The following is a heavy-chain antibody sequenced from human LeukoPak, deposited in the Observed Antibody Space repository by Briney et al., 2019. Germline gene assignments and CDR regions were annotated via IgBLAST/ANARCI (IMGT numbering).Heavy chain of an antibody. D-gene: IGHD3-16*01. CDR1: GFIFSNYD. V-gene: IGHV3-21*03. J-gene: IGHJ4*02. Sequence: PGGSLRLSCAASGFIFSNYDMNWVRQAPGKGLEWVSFIRSSSSDMFYADSVKGRFTISRDNAQNPLYLQMNNLRVEDTAVYYLARDPPGGEHLDFDHWGQGTLVTVSS. CDR3: ARDPPGGEHLDFDH. CDR2: IRSSSSDM.